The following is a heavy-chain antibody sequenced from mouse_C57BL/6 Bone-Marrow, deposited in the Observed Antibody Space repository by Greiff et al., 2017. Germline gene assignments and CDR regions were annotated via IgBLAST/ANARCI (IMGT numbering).Heavy chain of an antibody. D-gene: IGHD2-3*01. CDR3: ARPGYYVGWYCDV. J-gene: IGHJ1*03. CDR2: IYPRSGNT. Sequence: QVQLQQSGAELARPGASVKLSCKASGYTFTSYGMSWVKQRTGQGLEWIGDIYPRSGNTYYNEKFKGKATLTADNSSSTAYMELRSLTSEDSAVYFCARPGYYVGWYCDVWGTGTTVTVSA. V-gene: IGHV1-81*01. CDR1: GYTFTSYG.